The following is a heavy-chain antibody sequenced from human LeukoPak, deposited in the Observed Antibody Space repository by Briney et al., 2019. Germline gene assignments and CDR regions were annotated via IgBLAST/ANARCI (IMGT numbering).Heavy chain of an antibody. Sequence: SETLSLTCTVSGDSISSSSYYWGWLRQPPGKGLEWIGSIYYSGSTFYNPYLESRVTISVDMSQNQLSLKLSSVTAADTAVYYCARQSGPYASRWFDYWGQGTLVTVSS. D-gene: IGHD6-13*01. V-gene: IGHV4-39*01. CDR3: ARQSGPYASRWFDY. J-gene: IGHJ4*02. CDR1: GDSISSSSYY. CDR2: IYYSGST.